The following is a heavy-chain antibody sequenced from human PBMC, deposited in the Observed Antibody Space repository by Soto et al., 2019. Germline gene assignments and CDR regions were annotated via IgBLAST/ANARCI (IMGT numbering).Heavy chain of an antibody. J-gene: IGHJ3*02. CDR3: AKDRCSGGSCFGAFDI. CDR1: GFTFSSYA. V-gene: IGHV3-23*01. D-gene: IGHD2-15*01. CDR2: ISGSGGST. Sequence: GGSLRLSCAASGFTFSSYAMSWVRQAPGKGLEWVSAISGSGGSTYYADSVKGRFTISRDNSKNTLYLQMNSLRAEDTAVYYCAKDRCSGGSCFGAFDIWGQGTMVTVSS.